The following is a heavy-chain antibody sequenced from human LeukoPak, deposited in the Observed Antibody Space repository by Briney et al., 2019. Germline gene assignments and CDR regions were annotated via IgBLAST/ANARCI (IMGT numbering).Heavy chain of an antibody. CDR3: ARARGNLVFDY. V-gene: IGHV1-69*02. J-gene: IGHJ4*02. CDR1: GGTFSSYT. D-gene: IGHD4-23*01. Sequence: SVKVSCKASGGTFSSYTISWVRQAPGQGLEWMGRIIPILGIANYAQKFQGRVTITADESTSTAYMELSSLRSEDTAVYYCARARGNLVFDYWGQGTLVTVSS. CDR2: IIPILGIA.